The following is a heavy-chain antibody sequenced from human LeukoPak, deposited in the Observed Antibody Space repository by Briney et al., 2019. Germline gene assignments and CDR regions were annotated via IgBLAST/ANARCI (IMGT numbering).Heavy chain of an antibody. CDR2: ISGSGGST. CDR1: GFTFSSYA. Sequence: GGSLRLSCAASGFTFSSYAMSWVSQAPGKGLEWVSAISGSGGSTYYADSVKGRFTISRDNSKNTLYLQMNSLRAEDTAVYYCAKDSGSYPEFDYWGQGTPVTVSS. CDR3: AKDSGSYPEFDY. D-gene: IGHD1-26*01. V-gene: IGHV3-23*01. J-gene: IGHJ4*02.